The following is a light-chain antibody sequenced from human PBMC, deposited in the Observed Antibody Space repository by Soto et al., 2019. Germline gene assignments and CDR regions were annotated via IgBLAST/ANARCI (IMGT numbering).Light chain of an antibody. CDR3: RHYRTSPLT. CDR1: YKIGNW. CDR2: KAS. Sequence: DIQMTQSPSTLSPSVGDRVTITCRASYKIGNWSAWFQQKQGKAPKLLIFKASTVESGVPSRFSGNGSGTEFTLTISSLQTDDFASYHRRHYRTSPLTCGRGTRG. J-gene: IGKJ4*01. V-gene: IGKV1-5*03.